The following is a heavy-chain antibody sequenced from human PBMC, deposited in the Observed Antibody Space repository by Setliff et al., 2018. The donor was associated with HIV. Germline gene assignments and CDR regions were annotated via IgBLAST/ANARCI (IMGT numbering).Heavy chain of an antibody. CDR3: ASRAVAAFDY. V-gene: IGHV4-31*03. D-gene: IGHD6-19*01. Sequence: PSETLSLTCTVSGGSIISSDFYWRWIRQHPGKALEWIGDIHHSGSTFYNPSLQSRLTISLDTSKNQFSLNLSSVAAADTAVYYRASRAVAAFDYWGQGTLVTVSS. J-gene: IGHJ4*02. CDR1: GGSIISSDFY. CDR2: IHHSGST.